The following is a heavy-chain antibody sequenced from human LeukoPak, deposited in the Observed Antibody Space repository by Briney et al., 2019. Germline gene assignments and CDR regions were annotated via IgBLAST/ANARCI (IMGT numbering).Heavy chain of an antibody. CDR1: GYSFTSDW. V-gene: IGHV5-10-1*01. D-gene: IGHD6-19*01. CDR3: ARELVEQWLVAAFDAFDI. Sequence: GESLKISCKGSGYSFTSDWISWVREMRGKGMEWMGRIDPSDSYTNYSPSFQGHVTISADRSISTAYLQWSSLKASDTAMYYCARELVEQWLVAAFDAFDIWGQGTMVTVSS. CDR2: IDPSDSYT. J-gene: IGHJ3*02.